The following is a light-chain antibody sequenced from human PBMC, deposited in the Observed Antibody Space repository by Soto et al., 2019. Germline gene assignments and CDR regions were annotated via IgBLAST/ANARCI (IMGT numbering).Light chain of an antibody. V-gene: IGLV1-44*01. CDR2: SNN. Sequence: QSVLTQPPSASGTPGQRVTISCSGSSSNIGSKNVNWYQQLPGTAPKLLIYSNNQRPSGVPDRFSGAKSGTSASLAISGLQSEDEADYYCAAWDVSLTGVVFGGGTKLTV. CDR3: AAWDVSLTGVV. CDR1: SSNIGSKN. J-gene: IGLJ2*01.